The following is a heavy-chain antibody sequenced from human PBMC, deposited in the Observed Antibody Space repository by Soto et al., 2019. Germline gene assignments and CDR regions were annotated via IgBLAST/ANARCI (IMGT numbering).Heavy chain of an antibody. D-gene: IGHD2-8*01. CDR2: ISYDGSNK. CDR3: TKDRQSLIIPSAIGYFDF. V-gene: IGHV3-30*18. Sequence: VQLVESGGGVVQPGRSLRLSCAASGFTFSAYAMHWVRQAPGKGLEWVTVISYDGSNKYYAVSVKDRFSISRDKDTLFLQMNSLRPEDTAVYFCTKDRQSLIIPSAIGYFDFWGQGSLVTVSS. CDR1: GFTFSAYA. J-gene: IGHJ4*02.